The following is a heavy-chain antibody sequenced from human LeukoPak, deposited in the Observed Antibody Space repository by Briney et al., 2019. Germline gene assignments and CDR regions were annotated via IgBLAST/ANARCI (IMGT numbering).Heavy chain of an antibody. J-gene: IGHJ5*01. CDR1: GFTFSSYA. CDR2: IFGNGAGT. Sequence: GGSLRLSCAASGFTFSSYAMSWVRQAPGKGLEWVSTIFGNGAGTHYADSVKGRFTVSRDNSRNTLYLQMNSLRAEDTALYYCAKGQVEASPSIRFDPWGQGTLVTVSS. D-gene: IGHD5-12*01. V-gene: IGHV3-23*01. CDR3: AKGQVEASPSIRFDP.